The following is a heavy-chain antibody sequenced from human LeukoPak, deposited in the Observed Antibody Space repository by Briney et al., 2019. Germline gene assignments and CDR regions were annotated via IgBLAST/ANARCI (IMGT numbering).Heavy chain of an antibody. CDR2: INPNSGDS. V-gene: IGHV1-2*02. CDR1: GYKFTGYY. D-gene: IGHD5-18*01. J-gene: IGHJ4*02. CDR3: AREIGGILAFDY. Sequence: GASVKVSCKASGYKFTGYYMHWVRQAPGQGLEWMGWINPNSGDSHHAQKFQGRVTMTRDTSISTAYMELSRLRSDDTAVYYCAREIGGILAFDYWGREPWSPSPQ.